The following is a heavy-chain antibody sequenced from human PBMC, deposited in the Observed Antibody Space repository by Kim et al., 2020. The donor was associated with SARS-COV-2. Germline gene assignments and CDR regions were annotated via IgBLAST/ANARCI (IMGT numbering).Heavy chain of an antibody. CDR3: ARVGGYDFWSGDTYNWFDP. V-gene: IGHV1-18*01. J-gene: IGHJ5*02. D-gene: IGHD3-3*01. CDR2: ISAYNGNT. Sequence: ASVKVSCKASGYTFTSYGISWVRQAPGQGLEWMGWISAYNGNTNYAQKLQGRVTMTTDTSTSTAYMELRSLRSDDTAVYYCARVGGYDFWSGDTYNWFDPWGQGTLVTVSS. CDR1: GYTFTSYG.